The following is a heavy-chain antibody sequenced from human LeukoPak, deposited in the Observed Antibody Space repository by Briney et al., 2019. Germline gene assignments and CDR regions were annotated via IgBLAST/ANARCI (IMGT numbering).Heavy chain of an antibody. Sequence: SETLSLTCIVSGGSISSDYWSWIRQPAGKGLEWIGRIYTSGSTNYNPSLKSRVTMSVDTSKNQFSLKLSSVTAADTAVYYCARVATGLAPDAFDIWGQGTMVTVSS. CDR2: IYTSGST. V-gene: IGHV4-4*07. D-gene: IGHD3/OR15-3a*01. CDR1: GGSISSDY. J-gene: IGHJ3*02. CDR3: ARVATGLAPDAFDI.